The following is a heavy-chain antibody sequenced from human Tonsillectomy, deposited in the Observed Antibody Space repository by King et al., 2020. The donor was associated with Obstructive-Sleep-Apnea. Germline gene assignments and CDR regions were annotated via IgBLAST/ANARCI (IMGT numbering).Heavy chain of an antibody. J-gene: IGHJ1*01. D-gene: IGHD6-13*01. CDR3: AKDGSSSWVEYFHH. CDR2: ISWNIGRG. Sequence: VQLVESGGGLVQPGRSLRLSCAASGFTFDDYAMHWVRQAPGKGLEWVSGISWNIGRGVYADSVKGRFTISRDNAKNSLYLQVNNLRAEDTALYYCAKDGSSSWVEYFHHWGQGTLVTVSS. V-gene: IGHV3-9*01. CDR1: GFTFDDYA.